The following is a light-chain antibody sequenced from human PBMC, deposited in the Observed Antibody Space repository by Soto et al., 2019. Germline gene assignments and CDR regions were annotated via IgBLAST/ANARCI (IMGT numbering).Light chain of an antibody. Sequence: QSALTQSASVSGSPGQSITISCTGTSSDVGRYNHVSWYQQHPGKAPKLIMYEVTNRPSGVSNRFSGSKSGNTASLTISELQADDEADYYCCSYTTTTAFYVFGTGTKLTVL. V-gene: IGLV2-14*01. CDR3: CSYTTTTAFYV. CDR2: EVT. J-gene: IGLJ1*01. CDR1: SSDVGRYNH.